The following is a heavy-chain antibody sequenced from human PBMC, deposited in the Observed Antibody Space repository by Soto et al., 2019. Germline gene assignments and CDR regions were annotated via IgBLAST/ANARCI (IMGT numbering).Heavy chain of an antibody. V-gene: IGHV2-5*02. Sequence: SGPTLVNPTQTLTLTCTFTGFSLSTRGVAVGWIGRPLGKALEWLAFMYWDDDKRYSPSLRSRLTITKDTAKNQVVLTMTNMDPVDTATFFFANRPQVETFYFDNWGQGTRVTVSS. D-gene: IGHD1-26*01. CDR3: ANRPQVETFYFDN. CDR2: MYWDDDK. J-gene: IGHJ4*02. CDR1: GFSLSTRGVA.